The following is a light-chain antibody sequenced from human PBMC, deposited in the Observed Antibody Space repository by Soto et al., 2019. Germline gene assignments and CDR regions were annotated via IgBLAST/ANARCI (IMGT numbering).Light chain of an antibody. Sequence: DTQMTQSPSTLSASVGDRVTITCRASQTTSVWLAWYQQKPGKAPKVLIYKASTLQSGVPSRFSGRGSGTEFHLTISSLQPDDFATYFCQQYDTYPWTFGQGTKVEIK. CDR1: QTTSVW. CDR2: KAS. J-gene: IGKJ1*01. V-gene: IGKV1-5*03. CDR3: QQYDTYPWT.